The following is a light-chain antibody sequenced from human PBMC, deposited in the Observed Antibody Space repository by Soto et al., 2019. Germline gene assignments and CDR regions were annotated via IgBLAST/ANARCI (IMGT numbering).Light chain of an antibody. J-gene: IGKJ4*02. CDR1: QSISKY. Sequence: DIQMTQSPSSLSASVGDRVTITCRASQSISKYFNWYQQKPGKAPKLLIYAASSLQSGVPSRFSCSGSGTDFTLTISSLQPEDFATYCCQQSYNTPALTCGGGTRVEI. CDR3: QQSYNTPALT. V-gene: IGKV1-39*01. CDR2: AAS.